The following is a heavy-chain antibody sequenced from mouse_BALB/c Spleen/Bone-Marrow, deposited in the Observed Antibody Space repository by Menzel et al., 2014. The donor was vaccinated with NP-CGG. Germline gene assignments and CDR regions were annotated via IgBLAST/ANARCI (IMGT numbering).Heavy chain of an antibody. Sequence: VHVKQSGTVLARPGASVKMSCKASGYTFTSYWMHWVKQRPGQGLEWIGAIYPGNSDTSYNQKFKGKAKLTAVTSTSTAYIELSSLTNEDSAVYYCTRVIYYGYAWFAYWGQGTLVTVSA. CDR2: IYPGNSDT. CDR3: TRVIYYGYAWFAY. D-gene: IGHD2-2*01. CDR1: GYTFTSYW. J-gene: IGHJ3*01. V-gene: IGHV1-5*01.